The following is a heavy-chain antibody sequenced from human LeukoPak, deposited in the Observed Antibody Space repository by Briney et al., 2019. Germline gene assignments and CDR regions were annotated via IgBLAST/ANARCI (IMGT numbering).Heavy chain of an antibody. J-gene: IGHJ3*02. CDR2: IYHTGST. V-gene: IGHV4-4*02. D-gene: IGHD1-1*01. CDR3: AGVKPPSERGAFDI. Sequence: SGTLSLTCAVSGGSISSSNWWSWVRQPPGKGLEWIGEIYHTGSTNYNPSLKSRVTISVDKSKNQFSLKLSSVTAADTAVYYCAGVKPPSERGAFDIWGQGTMVTVSS. CDR1: GGSISSSNW.